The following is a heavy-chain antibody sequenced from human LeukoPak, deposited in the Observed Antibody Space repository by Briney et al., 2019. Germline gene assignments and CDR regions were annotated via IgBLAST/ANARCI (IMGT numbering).Heavy chain of an antibody. CDR1: GFTFSSYG. D-gene: IGHD5-18*01. J-gene: IGHJ4*02. V-gene: IGHV3-30*02. Sequence: PGGSLRLSCAASGFTFSSYGMHWVRQAPGKGLEWVAFIRYDGSNKYYADSVKGRFTISRDYYKNTLYLQMNSLRAEDTAVYYCAKDLGVASYGAMVSSPSYWGQGTLVTVSS. CDR3: AKDLGVASYGAMVSSPSY. CDR2: IRYDGSNK.